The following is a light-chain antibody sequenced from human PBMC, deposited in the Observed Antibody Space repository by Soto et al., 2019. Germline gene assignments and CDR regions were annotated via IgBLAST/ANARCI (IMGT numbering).Light chain of an antibody. J-gene: IGLJ2*01. CDR2: DVS. V-gene: IGLV2-14*01. CDR3: SSYTVSSTR. Sequence: QSVLTQPASVSGSPGQSITVSCTGTSSDVGGYNYVSWYQQHPGEAPKLMIYDVSYRPSGISNSFYGSKSGNTASLTISRRQAEDEADYYCSSYTVSSTRFGGGTKLTVL. CDR1: SSDVGGYNY.